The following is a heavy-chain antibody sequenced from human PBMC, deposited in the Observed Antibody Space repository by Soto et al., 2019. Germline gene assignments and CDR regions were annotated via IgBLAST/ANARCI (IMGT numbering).Heavy chain of an antibody. D-gene: IGHD3-10*01. Sequence: SLRLSCAASGFTFDDYAMHWVRQAPGKGLEWVSGISWNSGSIGYADSVKGRFTISRDNAKNSLYLQMNSLRAEDTALYYCAKGYYGSGSYLGYFDYWGQGTLVTVSS. CDR1: GFTFDDYA. J-gene: IGHJ4*02. CDR3: AKGYYGSGSYLGYFDY. CDR2: ISWNSGSI. V-gene: IGHV3-9*01.